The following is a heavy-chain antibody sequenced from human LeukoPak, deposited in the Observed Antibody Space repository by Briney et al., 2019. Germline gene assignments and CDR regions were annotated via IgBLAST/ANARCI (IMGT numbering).Heavy chain of an antibody. V-gene: IGHV4-61*02. J-gene: IGHJ4*02. CDR3: ASEEGN. Sequence: SETLSLTCTVSGGSISSGSYYWSWIRQPAGKGLEWIGRIYTSGSTNYNPSLKSRVTISVDTSKNQFSLKLSSVTAADTAVYYCASEEGNWGQGTLVTVSS. CDR2: IYTSGST. CDR1: GGSISSGSYY. D-gene: IGHD3-10*01.